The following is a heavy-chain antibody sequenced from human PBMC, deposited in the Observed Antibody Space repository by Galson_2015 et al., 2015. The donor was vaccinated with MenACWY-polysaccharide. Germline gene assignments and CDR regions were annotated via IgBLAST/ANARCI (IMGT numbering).Heavy chain of an antibody. V-gene: IGHV3-30*02. J-gene: IGHJ4*02. CDR1: GFTFNSYG. CDR3: AKKPSGSRFYFDY. D-gene: IGHD6-6*01. Sequence: SLRLSCAASGFTFNSYGMHWVRQAPGKGLEWVAFIRYDGSNEYYGDSVKGRFTISRDNYKNTLYLQMNSLRAEGTAVYYCAKKPSGSRFYFDYWGQGTLVTVSS. CDR2: IRYDGSNE.